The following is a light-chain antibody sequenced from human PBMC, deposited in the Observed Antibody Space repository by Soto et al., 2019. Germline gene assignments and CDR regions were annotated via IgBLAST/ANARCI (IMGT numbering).Light chain of an antibody. V-gene: IGLV2-23*01. Sequence: QSALTQPASVSGSPGQSITISCTGTSSDVGTSNRVSWYQHHPGEAPKLIIYEDTKRPSGVSNRFSGSKSANTASLTVSGLQVEDGAEYYCCSYAGSATWVFGGGTKLTVL. CDR1: SSDVGTSNR. CDR3: CSYAGSATWV. CDR2: EDT. J-gene: IGLJ3*02.